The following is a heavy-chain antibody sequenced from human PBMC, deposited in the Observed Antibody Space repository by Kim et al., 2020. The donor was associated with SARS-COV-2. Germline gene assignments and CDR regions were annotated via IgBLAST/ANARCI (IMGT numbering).Heavy chain of an antibody. D-gene: IGHD4-17*01. CDR1: GFTFSSYG. Sequence: GGSLRLSCAASGFTFSSYGMHWVRQAPGKGLEWVAVIWYDGSNKYYADSVKGRFTISRDNSKNTLYLQMNSLRAEDTAVYYCAKDPRSTTVTGNYFQHWGQGTLVTVSS. CDR3: AKDPRSTTVTGNYFQH. CDR2: IWYDGSNK. J-gene: IGHJ1*01. V-gene: IGHV3-33*06.